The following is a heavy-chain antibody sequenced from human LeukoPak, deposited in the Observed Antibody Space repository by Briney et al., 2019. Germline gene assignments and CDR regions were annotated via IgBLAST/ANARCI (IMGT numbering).Heavy chain of an antibody. D-gene: IGHD2-15*01. CDR3: ARYCTSGSCYSDH. J-gene: IGHJ4*02. CDR1: GFTFSSYV. V-gene: IGHV3-48*02. CDR2: ISTTSSTI. Sequence: GGSLRLSCAASGFTFSSYVMSWVRQAPGKGLEWVSYISTTSSTIYYADSVKGRFTISRDNAQNSLYLQMNSLRDEDTAVYYCARYCTSGSCYSDHWGQGTLVTVSS.